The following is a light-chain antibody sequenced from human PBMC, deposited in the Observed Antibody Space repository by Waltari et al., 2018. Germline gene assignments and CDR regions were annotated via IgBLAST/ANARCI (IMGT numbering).Light chain of an antibody. V-gene: IGLV2-8*01. Sequence: QSALTQPPSASGSPGQSVPISCTGTSGDVGTYNYVSWYQQHPGKAPKLMIYEVSKRPTGVPDRFSGSKSGNTASLTVSGLQAEDEADYYCAAYADSNSLLFGGGTKVTVL. CDR1: SGDVGTYNY. J-gene: IGLJ2*01. CDR3: AAYADSNSLL. CDR2: EVS.